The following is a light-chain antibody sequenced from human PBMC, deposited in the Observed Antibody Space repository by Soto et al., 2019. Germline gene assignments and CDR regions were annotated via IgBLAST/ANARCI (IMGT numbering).Light chain of an antibody. CDR3: SSYTSSSTPYV. J-gene: IGLJ1*01. CDR1: SSDIGAYDY. Sequence: QSVLTQPASVSGSPGQSITIPRTGNSSDIGAYDYVSWYQQRPVKAPKLMIFDVTNRPSGVSDRFSGSKSGNTASLTISGLQTEDEADYYCSSYTSSSTPYVFGTGTKVTVL. V-gene: IGLV2-14*01. CDR2: DVT.